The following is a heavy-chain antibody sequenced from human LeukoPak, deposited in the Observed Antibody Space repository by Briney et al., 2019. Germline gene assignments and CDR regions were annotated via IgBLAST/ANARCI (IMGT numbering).Heavy chain of an antibody. CDR1: GGSMSPYH. CDR3: ARIQLGYCSSTSCYNLPGVRFDP. D-gene: IGHD2-2*02. Sequence: SETLSLTCTVSGGSMSPYHWGWIRQPPGKGLEWTGYTYYSGSTNYNPSLNSRVTISVDTSKNQFSLKLSSVTAADTAVYYCARIQLGYCSSTSCYNLPGVRFDPWGQGTLVTVSS. J-gene: IGHJ5*02. CDR2: TYYSGST. V-gene: IGHV4-59*12.